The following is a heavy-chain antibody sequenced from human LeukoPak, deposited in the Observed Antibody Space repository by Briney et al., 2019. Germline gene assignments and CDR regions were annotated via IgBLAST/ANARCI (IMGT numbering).Heavy chain of an antibody. V-gene: IGHV3-30*18. CDR2: ISYDGSNK. CDR1: GFTFSSYG. Sequence: GGSLRLSCAASGFTFSSYGMHWVRQAPGKGLEWVAVISYDGSNKYYADSVKGRFTISRDNSKNTLYLQMNSLRAEDTAVYYCAKDRAPDCGGDCYFEYYFDYWGQGTLVTVSP. D-gene: IGHD2-21*01. J-gene: IGHJ4*02. CDR3: AKDRAPDCGGDCYFEYYFDY.